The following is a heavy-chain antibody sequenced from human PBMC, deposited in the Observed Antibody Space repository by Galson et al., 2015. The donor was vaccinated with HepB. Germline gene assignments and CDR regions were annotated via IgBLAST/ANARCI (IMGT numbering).Heavy chain of an antibody. CDR2: INPTGGST. Sequence: SVKVSCKASGYTFSNYYMHWVRQAPGQGLEWMGIINPTGGSTTYAQKFRGRVTMTRDTSTTTVYMELNTLRSEDTALYYCGRGYQYSFDYWGQGTLVTVSS. J-gene: IGHJ4*02. CDR1: GYTFSNYY. D-gene: IGHD3-22*01. CDR3: GRGYQYSFDY. V-gene: IGHV1-46*01.